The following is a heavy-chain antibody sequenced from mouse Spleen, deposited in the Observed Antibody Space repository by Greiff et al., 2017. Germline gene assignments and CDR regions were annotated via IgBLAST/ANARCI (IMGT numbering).Heavy chain of an antibody. J-gene: IGHJ3*01. Sequence: EVQRVESGGGLVKPGGSLKLSCAASGFTFSSYAMSWVRQTPEKRLEWVAAINSNGGSTYYPDTVKDRFTISRDNAKNTLYLQMSSLRSEDTALYYCARGGLDSSGLFAYWGQGTLVTVSA. CDR2: INSNGGST. CDR3: ARGGLDSSGLFAY. CDR1: GFTFSSYA. V-gene: IGHV5-6-2*01. D-gene: IGHD3-2*01.